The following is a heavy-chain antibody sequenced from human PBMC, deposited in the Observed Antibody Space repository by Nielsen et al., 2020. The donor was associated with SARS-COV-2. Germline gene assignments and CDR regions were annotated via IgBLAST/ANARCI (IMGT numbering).Heavy chain of an antibody. CDR3: AKATGTVTTGKMYYYYGMDV. CDR1: GFTFSSYE. D-gene: IGHD4-17*01. V-gene: IGHV3-48*03. J-gene: IGHJ6*02. Sequence: GESLKISCAASGFTFSSYEMNWVRQAPGKGLEWVSYISSSGSTIYYADSVKGRFTISRDNAKNSLYLQMNSLRAEDTAVYYCAKATGTVTTGKMYYYYGMDVWGQGTTVTVSS. CDR2: ISSSGSTI.